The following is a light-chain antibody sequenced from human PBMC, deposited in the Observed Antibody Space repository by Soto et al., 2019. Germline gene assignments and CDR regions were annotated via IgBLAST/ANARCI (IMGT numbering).Light chain of an antibody. J-gene: IGKJ4*01. CDR1: QTVSFSY. Sequence: EIVLTQSPGTLSLSPGDRATLSCRASQTVSFSYLAWYQQKPGQAPRLLIYGASSRATGIPDRFSGSESGTDSTLTISRLEPEDFPVYHCQQYASSPLTFGGGTKVEIK. V-gene: IGKV3-20*01. CDR3: QQYASSPLT. CDR2: GAS.